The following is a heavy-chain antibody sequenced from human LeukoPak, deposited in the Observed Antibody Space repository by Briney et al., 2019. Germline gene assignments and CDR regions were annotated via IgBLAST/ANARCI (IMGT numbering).Heavy chain of an antibody. CDR1: GYTFTSYY. J-gene: IGHJ5*02. CDR2: INPSGGST. CDR3: ARVGIVGATGNNWFDP. Sequence: GASVKVSCKASGYTFTSYYMHWVRQAPGQGLEWMGIINPSGGSTSYAQKFQGRVTMTRDMSTSTVYMELSSLRSDDTAVYYCARVGIVGATGNNWFDPWGQGTLVTVSS. D-gene: IGHD1-26*01. V-gene: IGHV1-46*01.